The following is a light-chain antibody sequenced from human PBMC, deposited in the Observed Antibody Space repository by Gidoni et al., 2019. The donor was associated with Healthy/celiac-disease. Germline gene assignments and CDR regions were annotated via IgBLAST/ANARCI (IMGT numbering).Light chain of an antibody. J-gene: IGLJ2*01. CDR2: QDS. V-gene: IGLV3-1*01. CDR1: KLGDKY. Sequence: SYELTQPPSVSVSPGQTASITCSGDKLGDKYACWYQQKPGQSPVLVIYQDSKRPSGIPARFSGSNSGNTATLTISGTQAMDEADYYCQAWDSSTVVFGGGTKLXV. CDR3: QAWDSSTVV.